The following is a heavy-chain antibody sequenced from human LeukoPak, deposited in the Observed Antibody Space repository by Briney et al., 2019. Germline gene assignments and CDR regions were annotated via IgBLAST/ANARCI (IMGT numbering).Heavy chain of an antibody. J-gene: IGHJ6*03. Sequence: GGSLRLSCAASGFTFSSYGMHWVRQAPGKGLEWVAVISYDGSNKYYADSVKGRFTISRDNSKNTLYLQMNSLRAEDTAVYYCAKALLDEVATFSDYYYMDVWGKGTTVTISS. D-gene: IGHD5-12*01. CDR1: GFTFSSYG. V-gene: IGHV3-30*18. CDR2: ISYDGSNK. CDR3: AKALLDEVATFSDYYYMDV.